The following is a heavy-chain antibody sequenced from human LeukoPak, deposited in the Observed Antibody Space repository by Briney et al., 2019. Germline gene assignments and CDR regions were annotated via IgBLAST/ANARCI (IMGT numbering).Heavy chain of an antibody. D-gene: IGHD6-19*01. Sequence: ASVKVSCKASGYTFTGYYMHWVRQAPGQGLEWMGWINPSSGGTNYAQKFQGWVTMTRDTSISTAYMELSRLRSDDTAVYYCAREWLVGMYYFDYWGQGTLVTVSS. CDR1: GYTFTGYY. CDR2: INPSSGGT. CDR3: AREWLVGMYYFDY. J-gene: IGHJ4*02. V-gene: IGHV1-2*04.